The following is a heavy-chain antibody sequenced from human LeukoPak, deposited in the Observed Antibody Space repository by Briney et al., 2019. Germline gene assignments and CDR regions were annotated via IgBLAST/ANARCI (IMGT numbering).Heavy chain of an antibody. CDR1: GFSMSVYW. CDR3: ARDWGAYYHFFDY. V-gene: IGHV3-7*01. J-gene: IGHJ4*02. D-gene: IGHD3-22*01. Sequence: GGSLRLSCEASGFSMSVYWMSWVRQAPGKGLEWVGNIKQDGSERNYVDSVKGRFTISRGNAKKSLYLQMNSLRAEDTAVYYCARDWGAYYHFFDYWGQGTLVTVSS. CDR2: IKQDGSER.